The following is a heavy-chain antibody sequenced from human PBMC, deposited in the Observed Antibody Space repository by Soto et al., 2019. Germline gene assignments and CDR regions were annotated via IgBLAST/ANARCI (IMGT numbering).Heavy chain of an antibody. V-gene: IGHV4-30-4*01. Sequence: QVQLQESGPGLVKPSQTLSLTCTVSGGSISSGDYYWSWIRQPPGKGLEWIGYIYYSGSTYYNPSLKSRVTISVATSKNQFSLKLSSVTAADTAVYYCARTTVVTPPPSVHFDYWGQGTLVTVSS. CDR2: IYYSGST. CDR3: ARTTVVTPPPSVHFDY. CDR1: GGSISSGDYY. D-gene: IGHD4-17*01. J-gene: IGHJ4*02.